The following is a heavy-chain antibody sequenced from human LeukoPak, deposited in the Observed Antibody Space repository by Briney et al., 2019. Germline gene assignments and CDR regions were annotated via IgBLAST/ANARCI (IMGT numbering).Heavy chain of an antibody. D-gene: IGHD5/OR15-5a*01. CDR2: ISGSGGST. CDR1: GFTFSSCA. Sequence: GGSLRLSCAASGFTFSSCAMSWVRQAPGKGLERVSAISGSGGSTYYADSVKGRFTISRDNSKNTLYLQMNSLRAEDTAVYYCAKALRHHYYYGMDVWGQGTTVTVSS. CDR3: AKALRHHYYYGMDV. J-gene: IGHJ6*02. V-gene: IGHV3-23*01.